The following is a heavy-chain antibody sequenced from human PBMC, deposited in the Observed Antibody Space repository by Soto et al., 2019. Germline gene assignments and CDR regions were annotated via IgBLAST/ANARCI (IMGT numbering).Heavy chain of an antibody. V-gene: IGHV3-23*01. CDR3: AKRTVGWYFDL. CDR2: SIGSGGST. D-gene: IGHD1-26*01. J-gene: IGHJ2*01. Sequence: EVQLLESGGGLVQPGGSLRLSCAASGFTFSSYAMNWVRQAPGKGLEWVSVSIGSGGSTYYADAVKGRFTISRDNSKNTLYLQMNSLISEDTAVYYCAKRTVGWYFDLWGRGTLVTVSS. CDR1: GFTFSSYA.